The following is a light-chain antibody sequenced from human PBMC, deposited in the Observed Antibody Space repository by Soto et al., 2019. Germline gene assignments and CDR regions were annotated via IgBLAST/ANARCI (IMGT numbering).Light chain of an antibody. CDR2: DDN. Sequence: NFMLTQPHSVSESPGKTITISCTRSSGSIATNFVQWYRQRPGSAPTNVIYDDNQRPSGVPDRFSGSIDISSNSASLTISGLKTEDEADYYCQSYDSSNVVFGGGTKLTVL. CDR3: QSYDSSNVV. V-gene: IGLV6-57*04. J-gene: IGLJ2*01. CDR1: SGSIATNF.